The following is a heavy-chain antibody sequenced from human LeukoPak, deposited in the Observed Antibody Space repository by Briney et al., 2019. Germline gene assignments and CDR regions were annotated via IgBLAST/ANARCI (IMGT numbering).Heavy chain of an antibody. CDR2: ISGSGGNT. D-gene: IGHD2-21*02. J-gene: IGHJ4*02. V-gene: IGHV3-23*01. Sequence: PGGSLRLSCAASGFTFSNYAMSWVRQAPGKGLEWVPAISGSGGNTYYADSVKGRFTISRDNSKNTLYLQMNSLRAEDTAVYYCAKHLVVVTASPFDYRGQGTLVTVSS. CDR1: GFTFSNYA. CDR3: AKHLVVVTASPFDY.